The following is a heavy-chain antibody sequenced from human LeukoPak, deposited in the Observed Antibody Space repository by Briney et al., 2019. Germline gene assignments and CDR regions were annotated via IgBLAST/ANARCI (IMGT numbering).Heavy chain of an antibody. CDR3: AKDGCSSTSCYAAFGYYFDY. D-gene: IGHD2-2*01. J-gene: IGHJ4*02. CDR2: ISGSGGST. V-gene: IGHV3-23*01. Sequence: GGSLRLSCAASGFTFSSYAMSWVRQAPGKGLEWVSAISGSGGSTYYADSVKGRFTISRDSSKNTLYLQMNSLRAEDTAVYYCAKDGCSSTSCYAAFGYYFDYWGQGTLVTVSS. CDR1: GFTFSSYA.